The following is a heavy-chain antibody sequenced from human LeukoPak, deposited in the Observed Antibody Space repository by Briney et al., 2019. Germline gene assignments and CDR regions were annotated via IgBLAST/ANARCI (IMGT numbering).Heavy chain of an antibody. CDR2: IRYDGSKK. CDR3: ARDGINGNYYFDY. Sequence: PGGSLRLSCAASGFTFTNYAMHWVRQAPGKGLEWVAVIRYDGSKKYYADSVKGRFTISRGNSKNLVSLQMNSLSAEDAAVYYCARDGINGNYYFDYWGQGTLVTVSS. J-gene: IGHJ4*02. D-gene: IGHD4-23*01. CDR1: GFTFTNYA. V-gene: IGHV3-30*04.